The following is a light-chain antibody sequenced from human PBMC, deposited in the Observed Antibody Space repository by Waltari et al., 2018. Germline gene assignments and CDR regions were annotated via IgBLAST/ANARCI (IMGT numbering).Light chain of an antibody. CDR3: ATWDVSLSGWV. J-gene: IGLJ3*02. V-gene: IGLV1-47*01. CDR1: SSTVEINS. Sequence: QSVLTQPPSASATPGQRVTIPCSGSSSTVEINSVYWYQQLPGTAPKLLIYRNNQRPSGVPDRFSGSKSGTSASLAISGLRSEDEADYYCATWDVSLSGWVFGGGTKLTVL. CDR2: RNN.